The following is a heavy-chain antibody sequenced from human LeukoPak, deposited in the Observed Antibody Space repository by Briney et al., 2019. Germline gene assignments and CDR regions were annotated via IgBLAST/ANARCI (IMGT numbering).Heavy chain of an antibody. CDR3: ARVDTVMAYYFDL. D-gene: IGHD5-18*01. Sequence: GRSLRLSCAASGFSFSSYAMHWVRQAPAKGLESVTIISYDATSKYYADTVEGRFTISRDNSKNTLYLQMNSLRAEDTAVYYCARVDTVMAYYFDLWGQGTLVTVSS. CDR2: ISYDATSK. J-gene: IGHJ4*02. CDR1: GFSFSSYA. V-gene: IGHV3-30*03.